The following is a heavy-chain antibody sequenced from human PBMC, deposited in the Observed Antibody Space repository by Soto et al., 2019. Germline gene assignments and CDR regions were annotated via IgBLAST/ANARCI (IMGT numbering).Heavy chain of an antibody. CDR1: GFTFSSYS. V-gene: IGHV3-48*01. CDR3: ARCFKGSSKGSAPDY. J-gene: IGHJ4*02. D-gene: IGHD6-6*01. Sequence: GGSLRLSCAASGFTFSSYSMNWVRQAPGKGLEWVSYISSSSSTIYYADSVKGRFTISRDNAKNSLYLQMNSLRAEDTAVYYCARCFKGSSKGSAPDYWGQGTLVTVSS. CDR2: ISSSSSTI.